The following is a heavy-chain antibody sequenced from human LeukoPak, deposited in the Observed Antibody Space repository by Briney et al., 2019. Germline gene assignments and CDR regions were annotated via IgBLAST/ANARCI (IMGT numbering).Heavy chain of an antibody. CDR3: AKSRHMVRGVTPFDY. D-gene: IGHD3-10*01. Sequence: PGGSLRLSCAASGFTFSSYGKHWVRQAPGKGLEWMAFIRYDGSNKYYADSVKGRFTISRDNSKNTLYLQMNSLRAEDTAVYYCAKSRHMVRGVTPFDYWGQGTLVTVSS. J-gene: IGHJ4*02. CDR1: GFTFSSYG. V-gene: IGHV3-30*02. CDR2: IRYDGSNK.